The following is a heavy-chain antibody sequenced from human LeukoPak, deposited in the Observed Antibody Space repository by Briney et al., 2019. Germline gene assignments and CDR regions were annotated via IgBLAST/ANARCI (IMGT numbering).Heavy chain of an antibody. J-gene: IGHJ6*04. Sequence: PSETLSHTCTVSGGSISSYYWSWIRQPAGKGLEWIGRIYTSGSTNYNPSLKSRVTMSVDTSKNQFSLKLSSVTAADTAVYYCASGALRFLEWLPPPMDVWGKGTTVTVSS. CDR3: ASGALRFLEWLPPPMDV. CDR2: IYTSGST. V-gene: IGHV4-4*07. CDR1: GGSISSYY. D-gene: IGHD3-3*01.